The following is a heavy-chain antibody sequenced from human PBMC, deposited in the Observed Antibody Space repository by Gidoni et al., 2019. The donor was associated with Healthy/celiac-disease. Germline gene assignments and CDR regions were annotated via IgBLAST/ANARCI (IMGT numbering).Heavy chain of an antibody. CDR1: GYSFTSYW. CDR3: ARHPTKGGAAAGSDRPDAFDI. Sequence: EVQLVQSGAEVKKPGASLKISCKGSGYSFTSYWIGWVRQMPGKGLEWMGIIYPGDSDTRYSPSFQGQVTIAADKSISTAYLQWSSLKASDTAMYYCARHPTKGGAAAGSDRPDAFDIWGQGTMVTVSS. V-gene: IGHV5-51*01. CDR2: IYPGDSDT. D-gene: IGHD6-13*01. J-gene: IGHJ3*02.